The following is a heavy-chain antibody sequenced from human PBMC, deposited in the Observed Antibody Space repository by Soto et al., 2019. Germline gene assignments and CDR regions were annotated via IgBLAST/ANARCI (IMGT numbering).Heavy chain of an antibody. D-gene: IGHD6-13*01. CDR2: ISGIGGSS. V-gene: IGHV3-23*01. Sequence: EVQLLESGGALEHPGGSLRLSCAASGFAFSTYAMTWVHQAPGKGLEWVSVISGIGGSSYYAASVKGLFTISRDNSKITLFLQMNGLRAEDTAVYYCAKVTKRAAAGRYEYYKYGMDVWGQGTTVTVSS. CDR1: GFAFSTYA. CDR3: AKVTKRAAAGRYEYYKYGMDV. J-gene: IGHJ6*02.